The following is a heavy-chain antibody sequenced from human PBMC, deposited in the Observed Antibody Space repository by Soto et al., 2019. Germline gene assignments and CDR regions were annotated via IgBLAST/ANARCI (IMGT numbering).Heavy chain of an antibody. CDR1: GFTFSSYA. CDR2: ISGSGGST. CDR3: AARIAVAGTSSHGFDY. J-gene: IGHJ4*02. D-gene: IGHD6-19*01. V-gene: IGHV3-23*01. Sequence: EVQLLESGGGLVQPGGSLRLSCAASGFTFSSYAMSWVRQAPGKGLEWVSAISGSGGSTYYADSVKGRFTISRDNSKNTLYLQMNSLRAEDTAVYYCAARIAVAGTSSHGFDYWGQGTLVTVSS.